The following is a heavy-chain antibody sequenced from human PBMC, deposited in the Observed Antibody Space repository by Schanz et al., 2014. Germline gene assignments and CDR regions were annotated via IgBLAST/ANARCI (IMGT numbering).Heavy chain of an antibody. D-gene: IGHD1-26*01. CDR1: GYTFISYG. Sequence: QVQLVQSGTQVKKPGASVKVSCKASGYTFISYGISWVRQAPGQGPEWIGWISGYTGDTKYAQKFQHRVNMTTDRTTSTVYMELRSLRFDDTAVYFCARDNGRIPAANSFDYWGQGTRVTVSS. J-gene: IGHJ4*02. V-gene: IGHV1-18*01. CDR2: ISGYTGDT. CDR3: ARDNGRIPAANSFDY.